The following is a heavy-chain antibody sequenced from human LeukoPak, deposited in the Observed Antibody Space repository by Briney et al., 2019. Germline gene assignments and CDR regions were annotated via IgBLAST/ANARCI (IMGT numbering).Heavy chain of an antibody. V-gene: IGHV4-34*01. CDR2: INHSGST. Sequence: SETLSLTCAVFGGSFSGYCWSWIRQPPGKGLEWIGEINHSGSTNYNPSLKSRVTISVDTSKNQFSLKLSSVTAADTAVYYCARAGSTVTLDYWGQGTLVTVSS. D-gene: IGHD4-17*01. CDR3: ARAGSTVTLDY. J-gene: IGHJ4*02. CDR1: GGSFSGYC.